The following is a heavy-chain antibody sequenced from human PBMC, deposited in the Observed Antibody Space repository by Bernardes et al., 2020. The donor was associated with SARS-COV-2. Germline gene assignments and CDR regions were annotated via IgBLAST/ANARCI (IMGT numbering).Heavy chain of an antibody. Sequence: GGSLRLSCVGSGFTFTSYTMNWVRQAPGKGLEWISSISSSSVHIYYADSVKGRFTISRDNAQNSVYLQMNSLRAEDTAVYYCARDRTGAASVLRYWGQGIQVTVSS. J-gene: IGHJ4*02. CDR3: ARDRTGAASVLRY. CDR2: ISSSSVHI. V-gene: IGHV3-21*06. CDR1: GFTFTSYT. D-gene: IGHD1-26*01.